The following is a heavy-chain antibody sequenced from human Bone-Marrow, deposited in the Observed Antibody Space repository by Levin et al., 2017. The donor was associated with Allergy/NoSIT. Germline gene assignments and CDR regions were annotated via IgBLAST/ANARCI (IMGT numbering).Heavy chain of an antibody. CDR1: GFTFSNYW. D-gene: IGHD6-6*01. V-gene: IGHV3-7*01. J-gene: IGHJ4*02. Sequence: EASVKVSCAASGFTFSNYWMTWVRQAPGKGLEWVADIKQEGGDKNYVDSVKGRFTISRDNAKNSVYLQMNSLRVEDTAVYYCARVSYSSSSPFDYWGQGTLVTVSS. CDR3: ARVSYSSSSPFDY. CDR2: IKQEGGDK.